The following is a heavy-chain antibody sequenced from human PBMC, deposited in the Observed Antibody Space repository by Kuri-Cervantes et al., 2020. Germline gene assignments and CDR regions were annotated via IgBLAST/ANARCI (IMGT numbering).Heavy chain of an antibody. J-gene: IGHJ3*02. V-gene: IGHV3-64*02. CDR2: ISSNGGST. CDR3: ARGARGYYDSVGHGAFDI. Sequence: ETLSLTCAASGFTFSSYAMHWVRQAPGKGLEYVSAISSNGGSTYYADSVKGRFTISRDNSKNTLYLQMGSLRAEDMAVYYCARGARGYYDSVGHGAFDIWGQGTMVTVSS. D-gene: IGHD3-22*01. CDR1: GFTFSSYA.